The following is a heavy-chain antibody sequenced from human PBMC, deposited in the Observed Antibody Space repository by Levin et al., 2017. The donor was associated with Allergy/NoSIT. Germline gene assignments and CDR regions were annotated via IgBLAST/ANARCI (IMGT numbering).Heavy chain of an antibody. V-gene: IGHV1-2*02. Sequence: TCEAAGYTFTDPYMHWVRQAPGQGLEWMGWVNCNSGDTHYAQKFQDRVTMTRDTSITTAYIEVSSLRFDDTALYFCARNDYGDYVQNFDYWGQGTLVTVSS. CDR2: VNCNSGDT. CDR3: ARNDYGDYVQNFDY. CDR1: GYTFTDPY. J-gene: IGHJ4*02. D-gene: IGHD4-17*01.